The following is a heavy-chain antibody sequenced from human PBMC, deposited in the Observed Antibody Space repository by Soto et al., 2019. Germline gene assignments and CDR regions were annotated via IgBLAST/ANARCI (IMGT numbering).Heavy chain of an antibody. J-gene: IGHJ6*02. Sequence: GLLSLSCAAAGFTFNRYAVHWVRQAPGKGLEWVAVTSSDGSNKYYADSVKGRFTISRDNSKDTLYLHMNSLRTEDTTVYYCARERSGPKAPGGGMDVWGQVPTVTVSS. D-gene: IGHD3-3*01. V-gene: IGHV3-30-3*01. CDR2: TSSDGSNK. CDR3: ARERSGPKAPGGGMDV. CDR1: GFTFNRYA.